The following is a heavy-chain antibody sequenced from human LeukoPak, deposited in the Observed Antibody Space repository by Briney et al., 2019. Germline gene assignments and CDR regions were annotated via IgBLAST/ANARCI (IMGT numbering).Heavy chain of an antibody. V-gene: IGHV4-34*01. Sequence: SETLSLTCVVYGGSFSGYYWTWIRQPPGKGLKWIGEINHSGSTNYRPSLKSRVTMSINTPANQFSLRLTSVTAADTALYYCARGPPLRPGDFDSSGYYYFDYWGQGILVTVSS. CDR1: GGSFSGYY. D-gene: IGHD3-22*01. CDR3: ARGPPLRPGDFDSSGYYYFDY. CDR2: INHSGST. J-gene: IGHJ4*02.